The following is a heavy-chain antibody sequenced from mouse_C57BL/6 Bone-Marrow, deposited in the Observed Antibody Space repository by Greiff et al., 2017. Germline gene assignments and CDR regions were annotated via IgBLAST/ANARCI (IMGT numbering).Heavy chain of an antibody. Sequence: VQLQQSGAELVRPGASVKLSCTASGFNIKDDYMHWVKQRPEQGLEWIGWIDPENGATEYASKFQGKATITADTSSNTAYLQLSSLTSEDTAVYYCTTGRYYAYYAMDYWGQGTSVTVSS. CDR2: IDPENGAT. J-gene: IGHJ4*01. D-gene: IGHD1-1*01. V-gene: IGHV14-4*01. CDR1: GFNIKDDY. CDR3: TTGRYYAYYAMDY.